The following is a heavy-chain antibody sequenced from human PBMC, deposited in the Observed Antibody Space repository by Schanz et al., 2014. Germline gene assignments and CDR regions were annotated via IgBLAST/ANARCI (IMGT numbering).Heavy chain of an antibody. V-gene: IGHV3-20*04. J-gene: IGHJ4*02. Sequence: EVQLVESGGGVVRPGGSLRLSCAASGFGFDDYAMSWVRQAPGKGLEWVSGINWNGGSTGYADSVKGRFTISRDNSKNTLDLQMNSLRADDTAIYYCATDLAAVGVFDYWGQGSLVTVSP. CDR1: GFGFDDYA. CDR2: INWNGGST. CDR3: ATDLAAVGVFDY. D-gene: IGHD6-13*01.